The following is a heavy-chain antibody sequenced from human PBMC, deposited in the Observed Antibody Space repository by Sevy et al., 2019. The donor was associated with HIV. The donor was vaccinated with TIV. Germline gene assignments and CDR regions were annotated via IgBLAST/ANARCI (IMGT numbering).Heavy chain of an antibody. J-gene: IGHJ4*02. Sequence: GGSLRPSCKASGFSFTDFWMQWVRQVPGKGPEWVANINQDGSEMYYVDSLKGRFTISRDNAESALYLQMHGLRAEDAATYFCARRYFDLWGQGTVVTVSS. CDR3: ARRYFDL. CDR1: GFSFTDFW. CDR2: INQDGSEM. V-gene: IGHV3-7*01.